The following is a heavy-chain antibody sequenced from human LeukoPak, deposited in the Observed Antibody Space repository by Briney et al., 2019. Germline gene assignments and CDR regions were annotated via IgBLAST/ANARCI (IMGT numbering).Heavy chain of an antibody. J-gene: IGHJ4*02. CDR2: VYSDDTT. CDR3: AKYSGSYYYPPNWDS. Sequence: LPGGSLRLSCAASGFTVNSNYMNWVRQAPGKGLEWVSVVYSDDTTYYADSVKGRFTIPRDNSKNTLYLQMNNLRAEDTAVYYCAKYSGSYYYPPNWDSWGQGTLVTVSS. V-gene: IGHV3-53*01. D-gene: IGHD1-26*01. CDR1: GFTVNSNY.